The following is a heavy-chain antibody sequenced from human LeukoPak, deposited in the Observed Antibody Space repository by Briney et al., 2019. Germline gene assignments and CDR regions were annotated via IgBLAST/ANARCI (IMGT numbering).Heavy chain of an antibody. CDR3: AVFSGQRTSTGLSVAGRAYYYYYYMDV. CDR2: IIPIFGTA. V-gene: IGHV1-69*01. J-gene: IGHJ6*03. D-gene: IGHD6-19*01. Sequence: GSSVKVSCKASGGTFSSYAISWVRQAPGQGLEWMGGIIPIFGTANYAQKFQDRVTITAAESTRTAYMELSSLRSEDTAVYYCAVFSGQRTSTGLSVAGRAYYYYYYMDVWGKGTTVTVSS. CDR1: GGTFSSYA.